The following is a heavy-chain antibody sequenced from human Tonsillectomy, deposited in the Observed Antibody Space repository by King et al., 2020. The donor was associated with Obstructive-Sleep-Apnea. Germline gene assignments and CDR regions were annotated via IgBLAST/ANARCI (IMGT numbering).Heavy chain of an antibody. D-gene: IGHD2-21*01. J-gene: IGHJ4*02. Sequence: VQLVESGGGLVQPGGSLRLSCAASGFTFSSYSMNWVRQAPGKGLERVSYISSSSSTIYYADSVKGRFTISRDNAKNSLYLQMNSLRAEDTAVYYCAREVFAIPYYFDYWGQGTLVTVSS. CDR2: ISSSSSTI. CDR1: GFTFSSYS. CDR3: AREVFAIPYYFDY. V-gene: IGHV3-48*04.